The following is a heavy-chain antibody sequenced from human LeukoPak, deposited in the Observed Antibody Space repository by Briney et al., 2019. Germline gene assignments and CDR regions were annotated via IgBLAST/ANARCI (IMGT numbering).Heavy chain of an antibody. D-gene: IGHD4-17*01. CDR3: AIEDYGEYFFYF. V-gene: IGHV3-30-3*01. CDR1: GFIFRNYA. J-gene: IGHJ4*02. CDR2: ISYDGSHK. Sequence: GGSLRLSCAASGFIFRNYAMHWVRQAPGKGLEWVAVISYDGSHKYYKDSVKGRFTISRDNTKNTLYLQMDRLRAEDTAVYYCAIEDYGEYFFYFCGQGPLVTVPS.